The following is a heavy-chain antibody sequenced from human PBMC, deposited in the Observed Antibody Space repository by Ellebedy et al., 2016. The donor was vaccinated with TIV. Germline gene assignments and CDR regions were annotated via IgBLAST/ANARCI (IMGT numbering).Heavy chain of an antibody. CDR2: ISAYNGNT. CDR1: GYTFTSYG. D-gene: IGHD3-3*01. J-gene: IGHJ6*03. Sequence: ASVKVSCXASGYTFTSYGISWVRQAPGQGLEWMGWISAYNGNTNYAQKLQGRVTMTTDTSTSTAYMELSSLRSEDTAVYYCARGGNYDFWSGGYYYYMDVWGKGTTVTVSS. V-gene: IGHV1-18*01. CDR3: ARGGNYDFWSGGYYYYMDV.